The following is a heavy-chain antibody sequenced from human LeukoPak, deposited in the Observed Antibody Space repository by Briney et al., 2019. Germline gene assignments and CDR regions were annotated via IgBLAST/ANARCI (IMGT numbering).Heavy chain of an antibody. J-gene: IGHJ4*02. CDR1: GSTFSSYA. CDR2: ISYDGSNK. D-gene: IGHD6-6*01. Sequence: GGSLRLSCAASGSTFSSYAMHWVRQAPGKGLEWVAVISYDGSNKYYADSVKGRFTISRDNSKNTLYLQMNSLRAEDTAVYYCARDPLYSSSALYFDYWGQGTLVTVSS. CDR3: ARDPLYSSSALYFDY. V-gene: IGHV3-30-3*01.